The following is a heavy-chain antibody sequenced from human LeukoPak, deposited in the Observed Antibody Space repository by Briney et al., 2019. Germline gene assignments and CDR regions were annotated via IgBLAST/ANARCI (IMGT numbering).Heavy chain of an antibody. J-gene: IGHJ5*02. CDR1: GGTFSSYA. D-gene: IGHD6-13*01. CDR2: IIPIFVTA. Sequence: SVKVSCKASGGTFSSYAISWVRQAPGQGLEWMGGIIPIFVTANYAQKFQGRVPITADESTSIAYMELSSLRSEDTAVYYCARGGWSGVSSSWFPSWFDPWGQGTLVTVSS. V-gene: IGHV1-69*13. CDR3: ARGGWSGVSSSWFPSWFDP.